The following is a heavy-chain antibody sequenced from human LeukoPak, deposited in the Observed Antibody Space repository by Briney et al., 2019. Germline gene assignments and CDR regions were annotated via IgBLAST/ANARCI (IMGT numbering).Heavy chain of an antibody. CDR2: ISGSGDST. J-gene: IGHJ4*02. Sequence: PGGSLRLSCAASGFTFSNYAMSWVRQAPGKGLEWVSGISGSGDSTYYGVSVQGRFTISRDNSKNTLYLQMNTLRAEDTAVYYCAKEKQRNFDYWGQGTLVTVSS. CDR1: GFTFSNYA. V-gene: IGHV3-23*01. CDR3: AKEKQRNFDY.